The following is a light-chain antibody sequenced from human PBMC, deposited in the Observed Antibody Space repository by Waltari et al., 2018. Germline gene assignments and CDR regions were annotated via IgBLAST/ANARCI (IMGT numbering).Light chain of an antibody. CDR1: PRISKY. J-gene: IGKJ1*01. CDR2: HAS. Sequence: EIVLTQSPVPLSLSPGERDTLSYRASPRISKYLAWYQQKPGQAPRLLIYHASTRAAGIPDRFSGSGSGTDFSLTISRLEPEDFAVYYCQHYESLPVTFGQGTKVEIK. V-gene: IGKV3-20*01. CDR3: QHYESLPVT.